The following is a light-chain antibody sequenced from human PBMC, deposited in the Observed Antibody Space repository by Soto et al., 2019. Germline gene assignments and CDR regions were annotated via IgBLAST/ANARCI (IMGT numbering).Light chain of an antibody. J-gene: IGLJ1*01. CDR1: SSNFGSNYD. CDR2: GNS. V-gene: IGLV1-40*01. Sequence: QSVLTQPPSVSGAPGQRVTISYTGSSSNFGSNYDVHWYKHLPGTAPKLLIYGNSNRPSGVPDRFSGSKSGTSASLAITGLQAEDEADYYCQSFDSSLSGYVFGTGTKVTVL. CDR3: QSFDSSLSGYV.